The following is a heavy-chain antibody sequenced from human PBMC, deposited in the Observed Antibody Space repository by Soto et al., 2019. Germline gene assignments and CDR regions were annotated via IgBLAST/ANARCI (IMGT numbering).Heavy chain of an antibody. CDR1: GFTFSSYD. V-gene: IGHV3-64*01. Sequence: EVQLAESGGGMVQPGGSLRLSCVASGFTFSSYDMHWVRQAPGKGLEYVSSISSNGGTTYYGNSVKGRFTISRDNSKNTLYRQMGSLNAEDMAVYYCVRRVSGNYDYWGQGNLVTVSS. D-gene: IGHD1-7*01. J-gene: IGHJ4*02. CDR2: ISSNGGTT. CDR3: VRRVSGNYDY.